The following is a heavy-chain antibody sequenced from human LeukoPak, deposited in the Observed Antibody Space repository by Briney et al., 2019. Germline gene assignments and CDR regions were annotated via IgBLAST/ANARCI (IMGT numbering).Heavy chain of an antibody. V-gene: IGHV1-2*06. D-gene: IGHD1-26*01. J-gene: IGHJ6*03. Sequence: ASVKVSCKASGYTFTGYYMHWVRQAPGQGLEWMGRINPNSGGTNYAQKFQGRVTMTRDTSISTAYMELSRLRSDDTAVYYCARDQVGASPLGYYYMDVWGKGTTVTVSS. CDR3: ARDQVGASPLGYYYMDV. CDR2: INPNSGGT. CDR1: GYTFTGYY.